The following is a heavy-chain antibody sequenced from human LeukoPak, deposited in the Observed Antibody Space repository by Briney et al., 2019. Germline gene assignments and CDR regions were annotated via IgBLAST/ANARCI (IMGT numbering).Heavy chain of an antibody. Sequence: SETLSLTCTVSGGSISSSSYYWGWIRQPPGKGLEWIGSIYYSGSTYYNPSLKSRVTISVDTSKNQFSLKLSSVTAADTAVYYCARAGYYYDSSLDYWGQGTLVTVSS. CDR3: ARAGYYYDSSLDY. V-gene: IGHV4-39*01. D-gene: IGHD3-22*01. J-gene: IGHJ4*02. CDR1: GGSISSSSYY. CDR2: IYYSGST.